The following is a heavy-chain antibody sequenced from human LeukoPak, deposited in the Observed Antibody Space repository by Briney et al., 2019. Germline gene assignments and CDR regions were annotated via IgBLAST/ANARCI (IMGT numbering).Heavy chain of an antibody. Sequence: GGSLRLSCSASGFTFSTYWMSWVRQAPGKGLEWVASIKEDGSEKYYVDSVKGRFTISRDNSKNTLYLQMNSLRAEDTAVYYCAKEGSSGCPGDWGQGTLVTVSS. CDR1: GFTFSTYW. V-gene: IGHV3-7*01. J-gene: IGHJ4*02. CDR2: IKEDGSEK. CDR3: AKEGSSGCPGD. D-gene: IGHD6-19*01.